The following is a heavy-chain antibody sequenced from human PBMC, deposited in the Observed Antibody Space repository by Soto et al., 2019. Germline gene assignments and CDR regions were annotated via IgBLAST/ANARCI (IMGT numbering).Heavy chain of an antibody. CDR2: IIPLFGTA. CDR1: GGTFSSYA. D-gene: IGHD3-3*02. J-gene: IGHJ5*02. CDR3: AREHSIPDRFDP. Sequence: QVQVVQSGAEVKKPGSSVKVSCKASGGTFSSYAISWVRQAPGQGLEWMGGIIPLFGTANYAQKFQGRVTITADKTTSTACMELSSLKSADTAVYYCAREHSIPDRFDPWGQRTLVTVSS. V-gene: IGHV1-69*06.